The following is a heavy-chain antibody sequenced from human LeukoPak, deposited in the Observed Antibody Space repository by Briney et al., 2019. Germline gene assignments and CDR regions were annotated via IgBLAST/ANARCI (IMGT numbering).Heavy chain of an antibody. CDR1: GFTFSSFA. D-gene: IGHD4-11*01. CDR3: AKDLHDYGNYVGWFDS. CDR2: ISGGGDNT. J-gene: IGHJ5*01. Sequence: PGGSLRLSCAASGFTFSSFAMDWVRQAPGKGLEWVSAISGGGDNTYYADSVKGRFTISRDNSKTTLFLQMNSLRAEDTAVYYCAKDLHDYGNYVGWFDSWGQGTLVTVSS. V-gene: IGHV3-23*01.